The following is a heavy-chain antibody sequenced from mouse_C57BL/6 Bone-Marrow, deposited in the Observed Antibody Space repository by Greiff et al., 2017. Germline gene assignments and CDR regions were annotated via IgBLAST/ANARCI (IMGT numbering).Heavy chain of an antibody. CDR1: GYAFSSYW. V-gene: IGHV1-80*01. D-gene: IGHD1-1*01. CDR2: IYPGDGDT. Sequence: QVQLQQSGAELVKPGASVKISCKASGYAFSSYWMNWVKQRPGKGLEWIGQIYPGDGDTNYNGKFKGKATLTADKSSSTAYMQLSSLTSEDSAVYFCARPPFYYGSRLYYYAMDYWGQGTSVTVSS. CDR3: ARPPFYYGSRLYYYAMDY. J-gene: IGHJ4*01.